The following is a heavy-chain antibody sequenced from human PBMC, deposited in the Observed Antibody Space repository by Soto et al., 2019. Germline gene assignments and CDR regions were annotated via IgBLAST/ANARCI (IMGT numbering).Heavy chain of an antibody. Sequence: GGSLRLSCAASGFTFNSYAMNWVRQAPGKGLAWVSAIGTDGNTYYANSVKGRFTISRDNSRTTLYLQMNSLRVEDTALYYCVRKYPGTRPFDYWGQGTLGTV. CDR1: GFTFNSYA. D-gene: IGHD2-2*01. CDR2: IGTDGNT. J-gene: IGHJ4*01. V-gene: IGHV3-23*01. CDR3: VRKYPGTRPFDY.